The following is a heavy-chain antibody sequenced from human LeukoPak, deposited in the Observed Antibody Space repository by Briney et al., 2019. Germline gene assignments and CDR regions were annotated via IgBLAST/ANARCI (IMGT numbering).Heavy chain of an antibody. CDR3: AASFGGYVLDY. D-gene: IGHD5-12*01. V-gene: IGHV4-59*01. Sequence: PSETLSLTCTVSGGSIGSYHWNWIRQPPGKGLEWIGIAFYSGGTNYNPSLKSRVAISGDTSKNQFALKLSSVTAADTAAYYCAASFGGYVLDYWGQGALVIVSS. J-gene: IGHJ4*02. CDR2: AFYSGGT. CDR1: GGSIGSYH.